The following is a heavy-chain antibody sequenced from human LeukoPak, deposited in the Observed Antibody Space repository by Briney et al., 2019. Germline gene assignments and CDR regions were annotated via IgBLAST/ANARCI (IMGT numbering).Heavy chain of an antibody. D-gene: IGHD6-13*01. J-gene: IGHJ4*02. CDR2: IYTSGST. V-gene: IGHV4-61*02. Sequence: PSETLSLTCTVSGGSISSGSYYWSWIRQPAGKGLEWIGRIYTSGSTNYNPSLKSRVTISVDTSKNQFSLKLSPVTAADTAVYYYASARSSWFSYWGQGTLVTVSS. CDR3: ASARSSWFSY. CDR1: GGSISSGSYY.